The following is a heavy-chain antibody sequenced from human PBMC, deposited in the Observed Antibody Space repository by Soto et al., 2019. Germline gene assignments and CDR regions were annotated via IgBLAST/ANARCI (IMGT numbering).Heavy chain of an antibody. Sequence: GESLKISCKGSGYSFTNYWISWVRQMPGKGLERMGRIDPSDSYIKYSPSFQGHVTISADNSISTAYLQWSSLKASDTAMYYCARHDCSSTRCYNFDMDVWDQGTRVTVSS. CDR3: ARHDCSSTRCYNFDMDV. CDR2: IDPSDSYI. V-gene: IGHV5-10-1*01. J-gene: IGHJ6*02. CDR1: GYSFTNYW. D-gene: IGHD2-2*02.